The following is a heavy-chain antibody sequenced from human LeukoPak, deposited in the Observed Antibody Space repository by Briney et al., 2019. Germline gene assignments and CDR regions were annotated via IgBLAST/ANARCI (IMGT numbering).Heavy chain of an antibody. D-gene: IGHD3-10*01. Sequence: GASVKVSCKASVYTFTSYDINWVRQATGQGLEWMGWMNPNSGNTGYAQKLQGRVTMTRNTSISTAYMELSSLRSEDTAVYYCARGSYYGSGFLFDYWGQGTLVTVSS. CDR2: MNPNSGNT. V-gene: IGHV1-8*01. CDR3: ARGSYYGSGFLFDY. J-gene: IGHJ4*02. CDR1: VYTFTSYD.